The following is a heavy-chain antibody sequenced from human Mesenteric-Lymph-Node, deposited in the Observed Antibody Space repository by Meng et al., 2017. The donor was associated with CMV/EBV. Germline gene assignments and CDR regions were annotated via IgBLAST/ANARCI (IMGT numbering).Heavy chain of an antibody. D-gene: IGHD3-3*01. CDR3: AGGVLRFPSDV. CDR1: GGSFSGYY. Sequence: SETLSLTCAVYGGSFSGYYWSWIRQPPGKGLEWIGEINHSGSTNYNPSLTSRVTISVDTSKNQFSLKLSSVTAADTAVYYCAGGVLRFPSDVWGQGTTVTVSS. V-gene: IGHV4-34*01. J-gene: IGHJ6*02. CDR2: INHSGST.